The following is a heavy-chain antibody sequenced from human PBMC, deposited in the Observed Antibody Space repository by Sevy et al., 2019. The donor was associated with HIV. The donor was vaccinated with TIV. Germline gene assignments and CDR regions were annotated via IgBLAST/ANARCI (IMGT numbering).Heavy chain of an antibody. CDR1: GFTSSSYA. V-gene: IGHV3-23*01. J-gene: IGHJ4*02. CDR3: AKASIEVAATTGGVLDY. Sequence: GGSLRLSCVASGFTSSSYAMSWVRQAPGKGLEWVSSISESGAMTFYADSVKGRFTISRDNSKSTLYLQMNSLRAEDTAIDYCAKASIEVAATTGGVLDYWGQGTLVTVSS. CDR2: ISESGAMT. D-gene: IGHD6-19*01.